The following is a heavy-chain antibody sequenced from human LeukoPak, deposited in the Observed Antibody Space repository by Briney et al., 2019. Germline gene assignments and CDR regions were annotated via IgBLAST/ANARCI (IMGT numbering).Heavy chain of an antibody. J-gene: IGHJ4*02. CDR3: ARDLLL. CDR1: GFTLTTYW. V-gene: IGHV3-74*01. CDR2: IDSDGDSP. Sequence: GGSLRLSCAASGFTLTTYWMYWVRQAPGKGLVWVSRIDSDGDSPSYADSVKGRFTVSRDNAKNTLYLQMNSLRVEDTAVYYCARDLLLGGQGTLVTVSS. D-gene: IGHD2/OR15-2a*01.